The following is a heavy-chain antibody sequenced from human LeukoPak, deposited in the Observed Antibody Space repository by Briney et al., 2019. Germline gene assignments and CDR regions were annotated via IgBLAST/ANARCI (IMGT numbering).Heavy chain of an antibody. CDR3: ASPYNDGWYGDFDY. Sequence: GGSLRLSCAVSGVTFSDDYMSWSCKGPPEGLERGSYVSISSSYTNYSDSVKGRLTISRDNSKNTLYLQMNSLSAEDLYVYYCASPYNDGWYGDFDYWGQGTLVTVSS. D-gene: IGHD6-19*01. CDR1: GVTFSDDY. J-gene: IGHJ4*02. V-gene: IGHV3-11*06. CDR2: VSISSSYT.